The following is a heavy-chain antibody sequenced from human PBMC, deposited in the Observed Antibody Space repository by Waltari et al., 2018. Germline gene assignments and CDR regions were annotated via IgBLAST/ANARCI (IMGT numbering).Heavy chain of an antibody. Sequence: EVQLLESGGGLVQPGGSLRLSCAASGFTFSSYAMSWVRQAPGKGLEWVSAISGSGGSTYSADSGKGRCTISRDNSKNTLYLQMNSLRAEDTAVYYWAKGERIDYYYYGMDVWGQGTTVTVSS. D-gene: IGHD6-25*01. J-gene: IGHJ6*02. V-gene: IGHV3-23*01. CDR2: ISGSGGST. CDR1: GFTFSSYA. CDR3: AKGERIDYYYYGMDV.